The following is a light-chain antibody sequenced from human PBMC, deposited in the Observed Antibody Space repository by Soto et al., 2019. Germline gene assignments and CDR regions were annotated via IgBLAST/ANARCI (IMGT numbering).Light chain of an antibody. CDR3: QSYDSSTPVV. CDR2: EDN. Sequence: NFMLTQPHSVSESPGKTVTISCTRSSGNIASSYVQWYQHRPGSAPTTVIYEDNQRPSGVPDRFSGSIDSSSNSASLTISGLKTEEEADYYCQSYDSSTPVVFGGGTKLTVL. V-gene: IGLV6-57*04. CDR1: SGNIASSY. J-gene: IGLJ2*01.